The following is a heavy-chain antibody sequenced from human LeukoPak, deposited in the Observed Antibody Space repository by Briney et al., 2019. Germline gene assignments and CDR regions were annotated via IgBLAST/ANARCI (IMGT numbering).Heavy chain of an antibody. J-gene: IGHJ4*02. CDR1: GFTFSSYA. CDR2: ISGSGSST. D-gene: IGHD3-22*01. CDR3: ARVRGIVVPLDY. Sequence: GGSLRLSCAASGFTFSSYAMSWVRQAPGKGLEWVSAISGSGSSTYYADSVKGRFTISRDNAKNSLYLQMNSLRAEDTAVYYCARVRGIVVPLDYWGQGTLVTVSS. V-gene: IGHV3-23*01.